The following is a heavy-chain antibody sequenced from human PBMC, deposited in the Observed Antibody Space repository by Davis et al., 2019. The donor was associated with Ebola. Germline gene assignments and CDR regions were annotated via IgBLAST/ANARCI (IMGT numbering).Heavy chain of an antibody. Sequence: GESLKISCAASGSVFRNYVMSWVRQAPGKGLEWVSTLGTSADTYYADSVKGLFTISRENSKNTLYLQMHGLRVEDTAIYYCAKDTSNIWFDIWGQGTNVTVSS. V-gene: IGHV3-23*01. D-gene: IGHD1-26*01. J-gene: IGHJ3*02. CDR2: LGTSADT. CDR3: AKDTSNIWFDI. CDR1: GSVFRNYV.